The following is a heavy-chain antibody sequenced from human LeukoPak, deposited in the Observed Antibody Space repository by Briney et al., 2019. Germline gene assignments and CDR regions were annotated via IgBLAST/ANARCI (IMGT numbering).Heavy chain of an antibody. CDR3: ARESEVGALGGAFDI. V-gene: IGHV4-30-2*01. Sequence: SETLSLTCTVSGGSISSGGYYWSWVRQPPGKGLEWIGYIYHSGSTYYNPSLKSRVTISVDRSKNQFSLELSSVTAADTAVYYCARESEVGALGGAFDIWGQGTMVIVSS. J-gene: IGHJ3*02. CDR1: GGSISSGGYY. CDR2: IYHSGST. D-gene: IGHD3-16*01.